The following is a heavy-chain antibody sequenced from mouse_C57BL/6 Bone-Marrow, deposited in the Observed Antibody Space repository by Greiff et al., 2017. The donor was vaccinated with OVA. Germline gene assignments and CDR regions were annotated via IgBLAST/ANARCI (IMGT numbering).Heavy chain of an antibody. CDR1: GFTFSDFY. D-gene: IGHD3-2*02. Sequence: EVQLVESGGGLVQSGRSLRLSCATSGFTFSDFYMEWVRHAPGKGLEWIAASRNKANDYTTEYSASVKGRFIVSRDTSQSILYLQMNALRSEDTAIYFCARDTSQAYAMDYWGQGTSVTVSS. CDR2: SRNKANDYTT. J-gene: IGHJ4*01. V-gene: IGHV7-1*01. CDR3: ARDTSQAYAMDY.